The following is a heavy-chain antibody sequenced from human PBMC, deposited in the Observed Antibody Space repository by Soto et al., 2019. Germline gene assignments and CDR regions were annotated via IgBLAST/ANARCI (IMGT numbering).Heavy chain of an antibody. D-gene: IGHD4-17*01. CDR1: GFTFSSYG. Sequence: GGSLRLSCGASGFTFSSYGMHWVRQAPGKGLEWVAVISYDGSNKYYADSVKGRFTISRDNSKNTLYLQMNSLRAEDTAVYYCARDRDYGDSGEFDYWGQGTLVTVSS. CDR2: ISYDGSNK. V-gene: IGHV3-30*03. J-gene: IGHJ4*02. CDR3: ARDRDYGDSGEFDY.